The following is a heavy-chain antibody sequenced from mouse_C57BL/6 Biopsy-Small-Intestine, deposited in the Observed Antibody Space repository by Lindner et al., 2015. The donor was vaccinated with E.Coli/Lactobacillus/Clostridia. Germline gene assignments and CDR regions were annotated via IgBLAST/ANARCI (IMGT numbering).Heavy chain of an antibody. V-gene: IGHV1-66*01. Sequence: VQLQESGLELVRPGASVKISCKASGYSFTSYYIHWVKQRPGQGLEWIGWIYPGSGNTKYNEKFKGKATLTADTSSSTAYMQLSSLTSEDSAVYYCARPLITTGYYAMDYWGQGTSVTVSS. CDR2: IYPGSGNT. CDR1: GYSFTSYY. J-gene: IGHJ4*01. CDR3: ARPLITTGYYAMDY. D-gene: IGHD1-1*01.